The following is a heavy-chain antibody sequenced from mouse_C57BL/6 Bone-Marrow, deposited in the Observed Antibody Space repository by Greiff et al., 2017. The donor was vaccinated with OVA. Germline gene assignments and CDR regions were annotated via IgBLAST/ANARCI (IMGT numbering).Heavy chain of an antibody. D-gene: IGHD2-3*01. J-gene: IGHJ2*01. CDR2: INPYNGGT. CDR1: GYTFTDYY. CDR3: ARLGDGYFLSY. Sequence: VQLQQSGPVLVKPGASVKMSCKASGYTFTDYYMNWVKQSHGKSLEWIGVINPYNGGTSYNQKFKGKATLTVDKSSSTAYMELNSLTSEDSAVYDCARLGDGYFLSYWGQGTTLTVSS. V-gene: IGHV1-19*01.